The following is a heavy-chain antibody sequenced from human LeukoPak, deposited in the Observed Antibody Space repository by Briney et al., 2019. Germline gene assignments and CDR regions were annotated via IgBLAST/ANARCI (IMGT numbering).Heavy chain of an antibody. CDR3: AAQVSYCSGGSCYLVDY. J-gene: IGHJ4*02. D-gene: IGHD2-15*01. CDR2: ISAYNGNT. Sequence: ASVKVSCKASGYTFTSYGISWVRQAPGQGPEWMGWISAYNGNTNYAQKLQGRVTMTTDTSTSTAYMELRSLRSDDTAVYYCAAQVSYCSGGSCYLVDYWGQGTLVTVSS. V-gene: IGHV1-18*01. CDR1: GYTFTSYG.